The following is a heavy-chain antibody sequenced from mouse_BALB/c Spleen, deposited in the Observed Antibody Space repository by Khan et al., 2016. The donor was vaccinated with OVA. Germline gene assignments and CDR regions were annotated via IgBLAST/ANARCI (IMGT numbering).Heavy chain of an antibody. CDR1: GYIFSDYT. CDR3: ERTGYGSLGY. J-gene: IGHJ2*01. D-gene: IGHD1-1*01. Sequence: VQLQQSGPELVKPGASVKISCKASGYIFSDYTMYWVKQSHGKSLEWIGDINPNNGDTFYNQKFKGKATLTVDKSSSTAFMELRSLTSEDTAVDYCERTGYGSLGYWGQGTTLTVSS. CDR2: INPNNGDT. V-gene: IGHV1-18*01.